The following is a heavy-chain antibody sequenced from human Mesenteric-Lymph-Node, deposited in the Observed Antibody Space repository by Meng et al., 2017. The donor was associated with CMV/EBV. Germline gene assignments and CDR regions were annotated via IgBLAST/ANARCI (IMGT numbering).Heavy chain of an antibody. V-gene: IGHV3-66*02. CDR3: ARDETFWSGYYSAY. J-gene: IGHJ4*02. CDR1: GFTVSSNY. CDR2: IYTGGNT. Sequence: GGSLRLSCAASGFTVSSNYMSWARQAPGKGLEWVAVIYTGGNTHHADSVKGRFTISRDNSKNTVYLQMNSLRLEDTAVYYCARDETFWSGYYSAYWGQGTLVTVSS. D-gene: IGHD3-3*01.